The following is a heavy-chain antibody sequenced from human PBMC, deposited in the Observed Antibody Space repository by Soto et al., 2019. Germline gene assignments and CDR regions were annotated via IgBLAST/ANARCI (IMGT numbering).Heavy chain of an antibody. Sequence: QVQLQQWGAGLLKPSETLSLTCAVYGGSFSGYYWSWIRQPPGKGLEWIGEINHRGSTNYNPSLKSRVTISVDTSKNQFSLKLSSVTAADTAVYYCARPPATGTTSWFDPWGQGTLVTVSS. J-gene: IGHJ5*02. V-gene: IGHV4-34*01. CDR1: GGSFSGYY. D-gene: IGHD1-7*01. CDR2: INHRGST. CDR3: ARPPATGTTSWFDP.